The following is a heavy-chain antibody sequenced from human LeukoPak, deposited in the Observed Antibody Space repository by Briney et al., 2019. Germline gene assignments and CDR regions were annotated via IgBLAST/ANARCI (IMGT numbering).Heavy chain of an antibody. CDR3: ARGLGAYSTYYFDY. V-gene: IGHV1-8*01. J-gene: IGHJ4*02. CDR1: GYTFTSYD. D-gene: IGHD2-21*01. CDR2: MNPNSGNT. Sequence: ASVKVSCKASGYTFTSYDINWGRQATRQGREWRGGMNPNSGNTGYAQKFQGRVTMTRNTSISTAYMELSSLRSEDTAVYYCARGLGAYSTYYFDYWGQGTLVTVSS.